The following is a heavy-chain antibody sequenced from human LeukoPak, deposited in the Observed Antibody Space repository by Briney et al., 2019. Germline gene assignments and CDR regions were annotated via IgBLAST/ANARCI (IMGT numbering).Heavy chain of an antibody. D-gene: IGHD3-10*01. J-gene: IGHJ4*02. CDR2: IKQDGSEK. V-gene: IGHV3-7*03. CDR3: ARRPMVRGVIITENFDY. CDR1: GFTFSSYW. Sequence: PGGSLRLSCAASGFTFSSYWMSWAPQAPGKGRGGVANIKQDGSEKYYVDSVKGRFTISRDNAKNSLYLQMNSLRAEDTAVYYCARRPMVRGVIITENFDYWGQGTLVTVSS.